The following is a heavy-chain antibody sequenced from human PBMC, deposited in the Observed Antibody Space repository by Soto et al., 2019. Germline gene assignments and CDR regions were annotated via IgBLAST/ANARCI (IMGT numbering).Heavy chain of an antibody. CDR2: IKQDGSEK. J-gene: IGHJ4*02. CDR1: GFTFSSYW. V-gene: IGHV3-7*01. CDR3: ARAPEQQLVPFDY. Sequence: GESLKISCAASGFTFSSYWMSWVRQAPGKGLEWVANIKQDGSEKYYVDSVKGRFTISRDNAKNSLYLQMNSLRAEDTAVYYCARAPEQQLVPFDYWDQGTLVTVSS. D-gene: IGHD6-13*01.